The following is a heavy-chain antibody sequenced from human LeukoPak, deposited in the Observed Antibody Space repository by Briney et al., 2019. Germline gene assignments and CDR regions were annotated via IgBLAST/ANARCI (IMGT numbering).Heavy chain of an antibody. CDR1: GFAFSSYW. D-gene: IGHD3-10*01. V-gene: IGHV3-30*01. Sequence: GDSLRLSCAASGFAFSSYWISWVRQAPGKGLEWVAVISYDGSNKYYADSVKGRFTISRDNSKNTLYLQMNSLRAEDTAVYYCARNFAYGDYWGQGTLVTVSS. CDR3: ARNFAYGDY. J-gene: IGHJ4*02. CDR2: ISYDGSNK.